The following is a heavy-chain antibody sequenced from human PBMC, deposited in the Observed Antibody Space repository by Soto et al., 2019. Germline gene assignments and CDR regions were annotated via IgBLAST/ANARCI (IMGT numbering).Heavy chain of an antibody. V-gene: IGHV1-46*04. CDR3: ATLKWPSHSFGLSDYQGY. Sequence: ASVKVSCKASGYTFTQYYIHWVRQAPGQGLEWVGLINPGTGGTIYTQKLEGRVTMTRDTSTSTVYMELNTLRSGETGVYYCATLKWPSHSFGLSDYQGYWGQGTLVTVYS. D-gene: IGHD3-22*01. CDR1: GYTFTQYY. J-gene: IGHJ1*01. CDR2: INPGTGGT.